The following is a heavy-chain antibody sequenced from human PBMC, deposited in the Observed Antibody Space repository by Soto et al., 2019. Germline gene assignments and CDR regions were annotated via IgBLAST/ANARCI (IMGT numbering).Heavy chain of an antibody. CDR2: IYYRGGT. CDR3: ARQIAATAHFDY. Sequence: SETLSLTCTVSGGSISSSSYYWGWIRQPPGKGLEWIGNIYYRGGTYYNPSLKSRVTISVDTSRNQFSLQLSSVTAADTAVFYCARQIAATAHFDYWGQGILVTVSS. CDR1: GGSISSSSYY. J-gene: IGHJ4*02. D-gene: IGHD6-13*01. V-gene: IGHV4-39*01.